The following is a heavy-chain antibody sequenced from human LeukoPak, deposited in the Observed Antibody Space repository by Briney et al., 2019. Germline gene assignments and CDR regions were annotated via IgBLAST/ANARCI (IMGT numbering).Heavy chain of an antibody. CDR1: GGSISSYY. J-gene: IGHJ4*02. CDR3: VRESVGYCSGGSCPYYFDY. V-gene: IGHV4-4*07. CDR2: IYSSGNT. D-gene: IGHD2-15*01. Sequence: SETLSLTCTVSGGSISSYYWSWVRQPAGKGLEWIGRIYSSGNTNYNPSLKSRVTMSVDTSRNQFSLKLSSVTAADTAVYYCVRESVGYCSGGSCPYYFDYWGQGTLVTVSS.